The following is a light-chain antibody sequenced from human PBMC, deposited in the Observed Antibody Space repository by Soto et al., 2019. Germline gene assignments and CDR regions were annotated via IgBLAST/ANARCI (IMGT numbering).Light chain of an antibody. CDR1: QNIHRF. V-gene: IGKV1-39*01. Sequence: DIQMTQSPSTLSASVGDRVTISCRASQNIHRFLNWYQQRPGKAPKLLIYAASNLQSGVPSRFSGGGSGAGFSLTISNLQPEDFATYFCQQTYISPWTFGQGTKVDIK. J-gene: IGKJ1*01. CDR2: AAS. CDR3: QQTYISPWT.